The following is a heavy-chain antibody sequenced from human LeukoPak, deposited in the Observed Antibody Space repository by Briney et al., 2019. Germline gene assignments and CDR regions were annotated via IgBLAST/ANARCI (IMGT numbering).Heavy chain of an antibody. D-gene: IGHD6-13*01. CDR3: AREWQGGIAAAGTRIEGDY. CDR2: VDNDGRAT. CDR1: GFSLDNFE. V-gene: IGHV3-48*03. Sequence: GGSLRLSCAASGFSLDNFEMNWVRQAPGKGLEWIAYVDNDGRATSYYADSVKGRFTISRDNAENSLFLQMNGLRVEDTAVYYCAREWQGGIAAAGTRIEGDYWGQGTLVAVSS. J-gene: IGHJ4*02.